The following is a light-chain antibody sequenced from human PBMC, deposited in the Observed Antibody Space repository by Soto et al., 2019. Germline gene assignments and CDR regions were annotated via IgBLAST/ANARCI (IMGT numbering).Light chain of an antibody. CDR2: DAS. CDR1: SSSKW. V-gene: IGKV1-5*01. Sequence: DIQMTQSPSTLAASVGDTVTMTCRSSSKWLAWYQKKPGKAPKLLIYDASSLKSGVPARFSGSGSGTEFTLTISSLQPDDFATYYCQHYNSYSEAFGQGTKVDI. CDR3: QHYNSYSEA. J-gene: IGKJ1*01.